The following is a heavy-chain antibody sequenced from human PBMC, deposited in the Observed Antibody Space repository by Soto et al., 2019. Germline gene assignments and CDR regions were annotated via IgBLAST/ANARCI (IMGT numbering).Heavy chain of an antibody. D-gene: IGHD1-26*01. CDR2: ISSSGSTI. CDR3: ARLMGALYDPGLLDY. V-gene: IGHV3-11*01. CDR1: GFTFSYYY. Sequence: PGGSLRLSCAASGFTFSYYYMSWIRQAPGKGLEWVSYISSSGSTIYYADSVKGRFTISRDNAKNSLYLQMNSLRAEDTAVYYCARLMGALYDPGLLDYWGQGTLVTVSS. J-gene: IGHJ4*02.